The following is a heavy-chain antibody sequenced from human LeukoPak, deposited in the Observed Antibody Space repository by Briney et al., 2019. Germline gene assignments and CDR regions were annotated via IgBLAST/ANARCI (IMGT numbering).Heavy chain of an antibody. CDR3: ARSPYSSGWSPFFDY. CDR1: GVSISSSSYY. Sequence: SETLSLTCTVSGVSISSSSYYWGWIRQPPGKGLEWIGSIYYSGSTYYNPSLKSRVTISVDTSKNQFSLKLSSVTAADTAVYYCARSPYSSGWSPFFDYWGQGTLVTVSS. J-gene: IGHJ4*02. D-gene: IGHD6-19*01. V-gene: IGHV4-39*01. CDR2: IYYSGST.